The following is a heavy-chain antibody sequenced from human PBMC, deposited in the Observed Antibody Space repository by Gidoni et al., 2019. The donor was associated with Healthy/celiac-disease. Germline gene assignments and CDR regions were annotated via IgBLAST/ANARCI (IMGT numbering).Heavy chain of an antibody. D-gene: IGHD2-15*01. J-gene: IGHJ4*02. V-gene: IGHV3-48*02. CDR1: AFTFMNSN. CDR3: ARILRLGYFSGSGSFSENYFDY. CDR2: IGSSSSTI. Sequence: EVQLVESGGGLVQPGGSLRLSCAASAFTFMNSNMNWVRQAPGKGLEWVSYIGSSSSTIYYADSVKGRFTISRDNAKNSLHLQMNSLREEDTAVYYCARILRLGYFSGSGSFSENYFDYWGQGTLVTVSS.